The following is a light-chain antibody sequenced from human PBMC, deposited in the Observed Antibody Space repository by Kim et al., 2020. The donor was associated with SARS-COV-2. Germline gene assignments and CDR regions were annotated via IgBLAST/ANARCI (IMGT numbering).Light chain of an antibody. V-gene: IGLV2-8*01. CDR1: SSDVGGYNF. Sequence: GQSVTTSVTGTSSDVGGYNFVSWYQQLPGKAPKLIIYDVTKRPSGVPDRFSGSKSGNTASLTVSGLQAEDEADYYCSSYGGSNNLVFGGGTKLTVL. CDR2: DVT. J-gene: IGLJ3*02. CDR3: SSYGGSNNLV.